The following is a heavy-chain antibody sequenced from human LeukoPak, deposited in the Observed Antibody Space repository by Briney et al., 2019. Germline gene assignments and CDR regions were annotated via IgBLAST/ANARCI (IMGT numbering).Heavy chain of an antibody. V-gene: IGHV1-18*04. Sequence: ASVKVSCKASGYTFTSYGISWVRQAPGQGLEWMGWISAYNGNTNYAQKLQGRVTMTTDTSTSTAYMELRSLRSDDTAVYYCARDPAPHYGSGCYFDYWGQGTLVTVSS. CDR3: ARDPAPHYGSGCYFDY. J-gene: IGHJ4*02. D-gene: IGHD3-10*01. CDR2: ISAYNGNT. CDR1: GYTFTSYG.